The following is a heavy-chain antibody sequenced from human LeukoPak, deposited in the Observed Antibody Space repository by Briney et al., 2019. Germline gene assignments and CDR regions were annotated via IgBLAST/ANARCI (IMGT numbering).Heavy chain of an antibody. CDR3: ARESHHCSSTSCYRTYYGMDV. CDR2: INPNSGGT. J-gene: IGHJ6*02. V-gene: IGHV1-2*02. CDR1: GYTFTDYY. Sequence: ASVKVSCKASGYTFTDYYLHWVRQAPGQGLEWMGWINPNSGGTNYAQKFQGRVTMTRDTSISTAYMELSRLRSDDTAVYYCARESHHCSSTSCYRTYYGMDVWGQGTTVTVSS. D-gene: IGHD2-2*02.